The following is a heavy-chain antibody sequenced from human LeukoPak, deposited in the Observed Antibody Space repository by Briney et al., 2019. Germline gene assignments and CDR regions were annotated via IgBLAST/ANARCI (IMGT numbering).Heavy chain of an antibody. CDR1: GFTFSSYG. Sequence: GGSLRLSCAASGFTFSSYGMHWVRQAPGKGLEWVAFRRYDGSNKYYADSVKGRFTIFMDNSKNPLYLQMNSLRAEDTAVYYCAKELQLWSGWSFDYWGQGTLVTVSS. CDR3: AKELQLWSGWSFDY. V-gene: IGHV3-30*02. J-gene: IGHJ4*02. CDR2: RRYDGSNK. D-gene: IGHD5-18*01.